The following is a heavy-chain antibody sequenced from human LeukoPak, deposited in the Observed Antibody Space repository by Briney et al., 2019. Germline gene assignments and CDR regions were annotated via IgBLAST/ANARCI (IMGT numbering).Heavy chain of an antibody. J-gene: IGHJ5*02. Sequence: GGSLRLSCVASGFSLSNFQMYWVRQAPGKGLEWVSIISLEGSTEFYADSVKGRFTISRDTASNTMHLEMNNLRTGDTAVYYCMRDYMGWFDPWGQGTLVTVSS. CDR3: MRDYMGWFDP. D-gene: IGHD3-10*01. CDR2: ISLEGSTE. CDR1: GFSLSNFQ. V-gene: IGHV3-30-3*01.